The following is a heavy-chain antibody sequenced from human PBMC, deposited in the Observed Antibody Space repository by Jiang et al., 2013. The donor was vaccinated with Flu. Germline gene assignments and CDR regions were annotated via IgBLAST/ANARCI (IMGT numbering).Heavy chain of an antibody. J-gene: IGHJ4*02. Sequence: SAYNGNTNYAQKLQGRVTMTTDTSTSTAYMELRSLRSDDTAVYYCARDRLAALDRRDFDYWGQGTLVTVSS. V-gene: IGHV1-18*01. CDR2: SAYNGNT. D-gene: IGHD6-13*01. CDR3: ARDRLAALDRRDFDY.